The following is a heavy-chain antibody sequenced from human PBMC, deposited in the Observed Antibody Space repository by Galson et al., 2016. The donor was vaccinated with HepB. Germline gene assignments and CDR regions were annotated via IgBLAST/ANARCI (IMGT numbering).Heavy chain of an antibody. J-gene: IGHJ6*02. CDR3: TRVGYRLWFGAPIKDYGMDV. V-gene: IGHV3-73*01. CDR1: GFTFSDSA. D-gene: IGHD3-10*01. Sequence: SLRLSCAASGFTFSDSAMHWVRQASGKGLEWVGRIRSKSNNYATAYAASVNGRFTISRDDSKRMAFLQMNSLKTEDTAVYYCTRVGYRLWFGAPIKDYGMDVWGQGTTVTVSS. CDR2: IRSKSNNYAT.